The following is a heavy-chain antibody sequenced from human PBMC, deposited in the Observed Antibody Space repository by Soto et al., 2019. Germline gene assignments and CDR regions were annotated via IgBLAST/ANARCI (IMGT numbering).Heavy chain of an antibody. J-gene: IGHJ4*02. CDR1: GFTFSSYG. V-gene: IGHV3-30*18. CDR2: ISYDGSNK. D-gene: IGHD6-19*01. Sequence: QVQLVESGGGVVQPGRSLRLSCAASGFTFSSYGMHWVRQALGKGLEWVAVISYDGSNKYYADSVKGRFTISRDNSKNTLYLQMNSLRAEDTAVYYCAKDTGYSSGCDYWGQGTLVTVSS. CDR3: AKDTGYSSGCDY.